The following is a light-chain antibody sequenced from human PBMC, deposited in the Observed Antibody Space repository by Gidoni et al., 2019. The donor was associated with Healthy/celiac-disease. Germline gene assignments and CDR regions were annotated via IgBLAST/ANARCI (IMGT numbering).Light chain of an antibody. Sequence: EIVLTQSPGTLSLSPGERATLSCRASQSVSSSYLAWYQQKPGQAPRLLIYGASSRATGIPDRFSGSGSGTDFTLTISRLEPEDFAVYHCQQYGRSRMYTFGQGTKLEIK. CDR1: QSVSSSY. CDR2: GAS. CDR3: QQYGRSRMYT. V-gene: IGKV3-20*01. J-gene: IGKJ2*01.